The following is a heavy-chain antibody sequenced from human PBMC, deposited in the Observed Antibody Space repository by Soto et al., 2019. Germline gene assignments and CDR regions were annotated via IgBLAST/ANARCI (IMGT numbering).Heavy chain of an antibody. D-gene: IGHD2-21*01. Sequence: EVQLVESGGGLVKPGGSLRLSCAASGYAFSVAWMNWVRQAPGKGLEWVGRIKSKAGGGSTDYAAPVKGRFSISRDDSKNTLYRQMNSLDIEDTAVYCCPAGVVGLTNGLDVWGQGTTVPVSS. V-gene: IGHV3-15*07. CDR2: IKSKAGGGST. J-gene: IGHJ6*02. CDR3: PAGVVGLTNGLDV. CDR1: GYAFSVAW.